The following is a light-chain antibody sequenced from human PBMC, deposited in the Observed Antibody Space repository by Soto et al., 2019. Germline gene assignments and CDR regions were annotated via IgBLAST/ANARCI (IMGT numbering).Light chain of an antibody. CDR3: QSSDATNQV. CDR1: SGSIASNY. J-gene: IGLJ3*02. V-gene: IGLV6-57*01. CDR2: EDN. Sequence: NFMLTQPHSVSESPGKTVTISCTRSSGSIASNYVQWYQQRPSSSPTTVIYEDNQRPSGVPDRFSCSIDSSSNSASLTISGLETEDAADYYSQSSDATNQVFGGGTKLTVL.